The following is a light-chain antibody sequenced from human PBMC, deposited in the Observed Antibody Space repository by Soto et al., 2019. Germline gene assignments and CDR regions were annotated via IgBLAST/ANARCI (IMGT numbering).Light chain of an antibody. Sequence: SYELTQPPSVSVAPGKTARITCGGNNIGSKSVHWYQQKPGQAPVMVIYYESDRPSGIPERFSGSNSGNTATLTISRVEAGDEADYYCQVWDSSSDHVEFGGGTKLTVL. J-gene: IGLJ2*01. CDR3: QVWDSSSDHVE. V-gene: IGLV3-21*04. CDR1: NIGSKS. CDR2: YES.